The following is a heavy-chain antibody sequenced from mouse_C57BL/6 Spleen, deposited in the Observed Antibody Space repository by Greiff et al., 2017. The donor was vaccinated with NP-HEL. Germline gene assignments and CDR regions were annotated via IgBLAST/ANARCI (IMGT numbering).Heavy chain of an antibody. D-gene: IGHD1-1*01. V-gene: IGHV3-6*01. Sequence: VQLKESGPGLVKPSQSLSLTCSVTGYSITSGYYWNWIRQFPGNKLEWMGYISYDGSNNYNPSLKNRISITRDTSKNQFFLKLNSVTTEDTATYYCARGSSYSYFDYWGQGTTLTVSS. CDR2: ISYDGSN. CDR1: GYSITSGYY. J-gene: IGHJ2*01. CDR3: ARGSSYSYFDY.